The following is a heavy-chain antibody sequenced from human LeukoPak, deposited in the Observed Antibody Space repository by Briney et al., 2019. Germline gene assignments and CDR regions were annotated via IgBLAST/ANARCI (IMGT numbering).Heavy chain of an antibody. D-gene: IGHD6-13*01. Sequence: GGSLRLSCPASGFAFSSYAMSWVRQAPGKGLEWVSSISSSSSYIYYADSVKGRFTISRDNAKNSLYLQMNSLRAEDTAVYYCARDRQIAAAGDYWGQGTLVTVSS. CDR1: GFAFSSYA. V-gene: IGHV3-21*01. J-gene: IGHJ4*02. CDR3: ARDRQIAAAGDY. CDR2: ISSSSSYI.